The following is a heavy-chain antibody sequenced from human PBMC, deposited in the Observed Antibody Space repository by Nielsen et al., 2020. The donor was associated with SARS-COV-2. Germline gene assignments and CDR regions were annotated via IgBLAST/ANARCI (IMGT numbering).Heavy chain of an antibody. CDR3: ARIGDTAMATVGGFDY. CDR1: GFSLSTSGMC. V-gene: IGHV2-70*11. J-gene: IGHJ4*02. Sequence: SGPTLVKPTQTLTLTCTFSGFSLSTSGMCVSWIRQPPGKALEWLARIDWDDDKYYSTSLKTRLTISKDTSKNQVVLTMTNMDPVDTATYYCARIGDTAMATVGGFDYWGQGTLVTVSS. D-gene: IGHD5-18*01. CDR2: IDWDDDK.